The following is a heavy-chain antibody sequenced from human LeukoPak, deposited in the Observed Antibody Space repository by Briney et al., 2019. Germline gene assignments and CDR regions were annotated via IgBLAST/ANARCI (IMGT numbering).Heavy chain of an antibody. V-gene: IGHV4-61*01. J-gene: IGHJ4*02. CDR1: GGSVSSGRYY. Sequence: SETLSLTCTVSGGSVSSGRYYWSWIRQPPGKGLEWIEYFYYSGSTNYNPSLKSRVTISVDTSKNQFSLNLSSVTAADTAVYYCARDRLGAAADYFDYWGQGTLVTVSS. CDR2: FYYSGST. D-gene: IGHD6-13*01. CDR3: ARDRLGAAADYFDY.